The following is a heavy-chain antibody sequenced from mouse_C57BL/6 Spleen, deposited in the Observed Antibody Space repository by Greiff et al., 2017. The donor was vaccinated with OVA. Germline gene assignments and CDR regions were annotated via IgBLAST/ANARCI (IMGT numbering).Heavy chain of an antibody. CDR3: AMKMGRDAMDY. D-gene: IGHD2-3*01. CDR1: GYTFTSYW. Sequence: QVQLKQPGAELVKPGASVKVSCKASGYTFTSYWMHWVKQRPGQGLEWIGRIHPSDSDTNYNQKFKGKATLTVDKSSSTAYMQLSSLTSEDSAVYYCAMKMGRDAMDYWGQGTSVTVSS. CDR2: IHPSDSDT. V-gene: IGHV1-74*01. J-gene: IGHJ4*01.